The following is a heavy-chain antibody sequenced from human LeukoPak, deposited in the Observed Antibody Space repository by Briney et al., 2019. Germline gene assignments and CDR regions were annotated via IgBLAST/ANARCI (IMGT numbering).Heavy chain of an antibody. J-gene: IGHJ4*02. CDR2: IKQDGSEK. Sequence: PGGSLRLSCAASEFTLNSYWMTWVRQAPGKGLEWVANIKQDGSEKYYVDSVKGRFTISRDNAKNSLYLQMNSLRAEDTAVYYCARVGSGRSWDYWGQGTLVTVSS. D-gene: IGHD2-15*01. CDR1: EFTLNSYW. CDR3: ARVGSGRSWDY. V-gene: IGHV3-7*02.